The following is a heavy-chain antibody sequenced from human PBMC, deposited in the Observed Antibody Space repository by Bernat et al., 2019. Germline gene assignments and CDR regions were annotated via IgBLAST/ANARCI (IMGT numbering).Heavy chain of an antibody. Sequence: QVQLQESGPGLVKPSETLSLTCTVSGGSISSYYWSWIRQPPGKGLEWIGYIYYSGSTNYNPSLKSRVTISVDTSKNQFSLKLSSVTAADTAVYYCARADILTGYSLFWDDWGQGTLVTVSS. CDR1: GGSISSYY. CDR3: ARADILTGYSLFWDD. V-gene: IGHV4-59*01. J-gene: IGHJ4*02. D-gene: IGHD3-9*01. CDR2: IYYSGST.